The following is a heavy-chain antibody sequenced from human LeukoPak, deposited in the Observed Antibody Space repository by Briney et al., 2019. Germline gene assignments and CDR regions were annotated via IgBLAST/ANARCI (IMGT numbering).Heavy chain of an antibody. Sequence: PGGSLRLSCAASGFTFSNYGMSWVRQAPGKGLEWVSVTSGSGENSYYADSVKGRFTISRDNFKNTLYLQMNSLRAEDTAVYYCASVTTVVEDYYYMDVWGKGTTVTISS. CDR2: TSGSGENS. CDR3: ASVTTVVEDYYYMDV. D-gene: IGHD4-23*01. V-gene: IGHV3-23*01. J-gene: IGHJ6*03. CDR1: GFTFSNYG.